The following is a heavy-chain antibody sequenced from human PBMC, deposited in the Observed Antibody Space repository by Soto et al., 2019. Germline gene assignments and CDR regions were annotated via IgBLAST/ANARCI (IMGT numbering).Heavy chain of an antibody. CDR2: ISAHNDNT. D-gene: IGHD1-1*01. CDR3: ARGRYGDY. CDR1: GYTFTSYG. Sequence: QVHLVQSGAEVKKPGASVKVSCKCSGYTFTSYGITWVRQAPGQGLEWMGWISAHNDNTDYAQKLQGRVTVTRDTSTSTAYMELRSLRYDATAVYYCARGRYGDYWGQGALVTVSS. V-gene: IGHV1-18*01. J-gene: IGHJ4*02.